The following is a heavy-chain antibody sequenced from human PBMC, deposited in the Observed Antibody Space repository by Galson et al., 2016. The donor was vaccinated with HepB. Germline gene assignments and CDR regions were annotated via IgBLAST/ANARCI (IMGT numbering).Heavy chain of an antibody. J-gene: IGHJ3*02. CDR2: ISSSSSYI. V-gene: IGHV3-21*01. CDR1: GFTFSSYS. CDR3: ARDVSRTFMGNDAFDI. D-gene: IGHD2-2*01. Sequence: SLRLSCAASGFTFSSYSMNWVRQAPGKGLEWVSSISSSSSYIYYGDSVKGRFTISRDDAKNSLYLQMNNLRAEDTAVYYCARDVSRTFMGNDAFDIWGQGTMVTVSS.